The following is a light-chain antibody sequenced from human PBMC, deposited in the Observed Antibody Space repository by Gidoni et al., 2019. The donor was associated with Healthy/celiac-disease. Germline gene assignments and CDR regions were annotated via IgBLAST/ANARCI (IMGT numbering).Light chain of an antibody. Sequence: DIQMTQSPSSLSASVGDRVTITCQASQDISNYLNWYQQKPGKAPKLLIYDASNLETGVPSRFSGSGSGTDFTFTISSLQPEDIATHYCQQYDNLPYTFXQXTKLEIK. CDR1: QDISNY. V-gene: IGKV1-33*01. J-gene: IGKJ2*01. CDR2: DAS. CDR3: QQYDNLPYT.